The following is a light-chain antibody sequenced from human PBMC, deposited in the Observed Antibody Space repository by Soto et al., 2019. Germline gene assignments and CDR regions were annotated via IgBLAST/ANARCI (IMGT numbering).Light chain of an antibody. CDR1: QSIASN. V-gene: IGKV3-15*01. J-gene: IGKJ1*01. CDR2: GAS. Sequence: VMTQSPATLSGSPGGRATLSCRSSQSIASNLAWYQQKPGHAPTLLIYGASTRATGMPARFSGSGSGTKFALIISSQQSADFEVYCCQQYNNWPPCTFGQGTKVEIK. CDR3: QQYNNWPPCT.